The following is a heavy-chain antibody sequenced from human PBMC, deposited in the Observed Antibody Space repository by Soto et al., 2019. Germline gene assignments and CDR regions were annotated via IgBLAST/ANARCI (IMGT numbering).Heavy chain of an antibody. V-gene: IGHV3-23*01. CDR1: GFTFSSYA. CDR2: FTGSGSKK. D-gene: IGHD1-26*01. CDR3: RVGVAD. Sequence: GGSLRLSCAASGFTFSSYAMRWVRQAPGKGLEFVATFTGSGSKKYYADSVKGRFTISRDTSRNTLYLQMNSLRVEDTAVYYCRVGVADWGQGTRVTVSS. J-gene: IGHJ4*02.